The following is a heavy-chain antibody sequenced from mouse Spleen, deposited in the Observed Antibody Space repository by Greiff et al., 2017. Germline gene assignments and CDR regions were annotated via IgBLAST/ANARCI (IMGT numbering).Heavy chain of an antibody. CDR3: ARKGDCDWYFDV. CDR2: IWSGGNT. Sequence: VMLVESGPGLVQPSQCLTITCTVSGFSLTSYSVHWVRQSPGKGLEWLGVIWSGGNTDHYAAFISRMSISNENSTCHVVFKMISLQATDNAIYECARKGDCDWYFDVWGAGATVTVSA. J-gene: IGHJ1*01. CDR1: GFSLTSYS. V-gene: IGHV2-2*02.